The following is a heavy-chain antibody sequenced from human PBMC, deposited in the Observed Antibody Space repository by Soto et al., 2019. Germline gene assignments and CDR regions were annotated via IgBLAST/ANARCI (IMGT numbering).Heavy chain of an antibody. CDR3: ARRYFDY. Sequence: VESLRRSYKASGFTFCNYWMSWVRQAPGKGLEWVANIKEDGSKKYFVDSVKRRFTISRDNAKNSLYLQMNSLRAEDTAVYYCARRYFDYWGQGT. J-gene: IGHJ4*02. V-gene: IGHV3-7*01. CDR2: IKEDGSKK. D-gene: IGHD6-6*01. CDR1: GFTFCNYW.